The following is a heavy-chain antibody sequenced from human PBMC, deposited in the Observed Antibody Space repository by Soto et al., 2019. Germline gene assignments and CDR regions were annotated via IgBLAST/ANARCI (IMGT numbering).Heavy chain of an antibody. CDR2: IYYSGST. J-gene: IGHJ4*02. Sequence: SETLSLTCAVSGGSISSGGYSWGWIRQPPGKGLEWIGYIYYSGSTNYNPSLKSRVTISVDTSKNQFSLKLSSVTAADTAVYYCARAGAATLSDYWGQGTLVTVSS. V-gene: IGHV4-61*08. CDR3: ARAGAATLSDY. D-gene: IGHD2-15*01. CDR1: GGSISSGGYS.